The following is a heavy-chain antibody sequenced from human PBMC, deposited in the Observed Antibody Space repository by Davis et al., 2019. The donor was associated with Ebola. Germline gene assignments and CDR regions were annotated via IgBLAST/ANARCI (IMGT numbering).Heavy chain of an antibody. CDR3: TSGYSSSHQGFNDY. CDR1: GFTVSSNY. Sequence: GESLKISCAASGFTVSSNYMSWVRQAPGKGLEWVSVIYSGGSTYYADSVKGRFTISRDNSKNTLYLQMNSLRAEDTAVYYCTSGYSSSHQGFNDYWGQGTLVTVSS. V-gene: IGHV3-53*01. CDR2: IYSGGST. D-gene: IGHD6-13*01. J-gene: IGHJ4*02.